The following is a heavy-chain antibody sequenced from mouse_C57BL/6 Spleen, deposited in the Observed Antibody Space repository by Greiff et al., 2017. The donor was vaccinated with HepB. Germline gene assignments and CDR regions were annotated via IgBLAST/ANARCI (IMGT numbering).Heavy chain of an antibody. CDR3: TSNYYGSSPFDY. CDR1: GFNIKDDY. D-gene: IGHD1-1*01. CDR2: IDPENGDT. Sequence: EVQLQQSGAELVRPGASVKLSCTASGFNIKDDYMHWVKQRPEQGLEWIGWIDPENGDTEYASKFQGKAPIPADTSSNTAYLQLSSLTSEDTAVYYCTSNYYGSSPFDYWGQGTTLTVSS. V-gene: IGHV14-4*01. J-gene: IGHJ2*01.